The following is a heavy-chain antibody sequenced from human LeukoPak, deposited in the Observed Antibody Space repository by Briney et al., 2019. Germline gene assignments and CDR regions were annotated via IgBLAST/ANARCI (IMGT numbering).Heavy chain of an antibody. Sequence: PGGSLRLSCAASGFTFSSYSMIWARQAPGKGLEWVSSISSSSSYIYYADSVKGRFTISRDNAKNSLYLQMNSLRAEDTAVYYCARDSYDNEQQQEYYYYYYGMDVWGQGTTVTVSS. D-gene: IGHD6-13*01. CDR2: ISSSSSYI. J-gene: IGHJ6*02. CDR1: GFTFSSYS. CDR3: ARDSYDNEQQQEYYYYYYGMDV. V-gene: IGHV3-21*01.